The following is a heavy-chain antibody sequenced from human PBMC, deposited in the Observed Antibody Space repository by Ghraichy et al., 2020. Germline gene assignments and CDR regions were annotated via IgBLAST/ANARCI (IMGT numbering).Heavy chain of an antibody. V-gene: IGHV4-59*01. D-gene: IGHD6-13*01. Sequence: SETLSLTCTVSGGSISSYYWSWIRQPPGKGLEWIGYIYYSGSTNYNPSLKSRITISVDTSKNQFSLKLSSVTAADTAVYYCARGLYSSSWTGYYFDYWGQGTLVTVSS. CDR2: IYYSGST. CDR3: ARGLYSSSWTGYYFDY. J-gene: IGHJ4*02. CDR1: GGSISSYY.